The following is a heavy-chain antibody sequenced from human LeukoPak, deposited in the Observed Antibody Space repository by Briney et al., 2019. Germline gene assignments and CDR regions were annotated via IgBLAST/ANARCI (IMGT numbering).Heavy chain of an antibody. CDR3: ARLKYASGWSAWYFDY. CDR1: GGSISSSNYY. V-gene: IGHV4-39*07. CDR2: IYYSGST. D-gene: IGHD6-19*01. Sequence: SETLSLTCTVSGGSISSSNYYWGLIRQPPGKGLEWIGSIYYSGSTYCNPSLKSRVTISVDTSKNQFSLKLSSVTAADTAVYYCARLKYASGWSAWYFDYWGQGTLVTVSS. J-gene: IGHJ4*02.